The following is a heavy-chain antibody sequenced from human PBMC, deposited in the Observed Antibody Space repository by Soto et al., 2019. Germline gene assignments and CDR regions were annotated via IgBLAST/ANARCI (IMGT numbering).Heavy chain of an antibody. J-gene: IGHJ4*02. CDR3: ARRAFLPEGYSPNYFDY. CDR1: GYTFTRYA. V-gene: IGHV5-51*01. CDR2: IYPGESDP. Sequence: GESLKISCEGSGYTFTRYAIGWVRQMPGKGLEWMGIIYPGESDPRYSPSFQGQVTISADKSINTAYLQWGSLEASDTAIYYCARRAFLPEGYSPNYFDYWGQGTLVTVSS. D-gene: IGHD3-22*01.